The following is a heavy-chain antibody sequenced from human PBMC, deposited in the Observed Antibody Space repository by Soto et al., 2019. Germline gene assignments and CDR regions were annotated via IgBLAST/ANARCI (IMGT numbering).Heavy chain of an antibody. CDR1: RASIYTYS. CDR3: ATIVGANDY. J-gene: IGHJ4*02. D-gene: IGHD1-26*01. Sequence: SETLSLTCTVSRASIYTYSWTWIRQPAGKGLQWIGHIYSSGSANYSPSLKSRVSMSADSSKNQISLKLSSVTAADTAVYYCATIVGANDYWGQGTLVTVSS. CDR2: IYSSGSA. V-gene: IGHV4-4*07.